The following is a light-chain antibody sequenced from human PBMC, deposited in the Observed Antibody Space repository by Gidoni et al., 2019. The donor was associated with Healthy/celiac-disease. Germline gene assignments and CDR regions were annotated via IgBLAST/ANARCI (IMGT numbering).Light chain of an antibody. CDR3: MQALQTPLT. J-gene: IGKJ4*01. CDR1: QSLLHSNGYNY. V-gene: IGKV2-28*01. Sequence: IVMTQSPLSLPVTPGEPASISCRSSQSLLHSNGYNYLDWYLQKPGQSPQLLIYLGSNRASGVPDRFSGSGSGTDFTLKISRVEAEDVGVYYCMQALQTPLTXGGGTKVEIK. CDR2: LGS.